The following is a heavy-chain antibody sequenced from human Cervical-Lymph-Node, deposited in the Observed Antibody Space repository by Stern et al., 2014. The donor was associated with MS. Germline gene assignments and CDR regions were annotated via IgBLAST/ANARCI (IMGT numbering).Heavy chain of an antibody. CDR2: IWYDGSNK. D-gene: IGHD1-26*01. J-gene: IGHJ4*02. CDR3: ARDWAGHIVGATTADYFDY. CDR1: GFTFSSYG. V-gene: IGHV3-33*01. Sequence: VQLGESGGGVVQPGRSLRLSCAASGFTFSSYGLYWVRQAPGKGLEWVAGIWYDGSNKYYADSVKGRFTISRNNAKNTLYLQMNSLRAEDTAVYYCARDWAGHIVGATTADYFDYWGQGTLVTVSS.